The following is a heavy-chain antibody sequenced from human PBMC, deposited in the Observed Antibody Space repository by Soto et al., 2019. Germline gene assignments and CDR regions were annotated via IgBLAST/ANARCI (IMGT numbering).Heavy chain of an antibody. CDR1: GFSLSTDDVG. Sequence: SGPTLVNPTQTLTLTCTFSGFSLSTDDVGVGWIRQPPGKALDWLAVIYWDDDKRYSPSLKSRLTITKDTSKNQVLLTMTNMDHVATATFFYAPSLQSISSFDYWGQGALVTVSS. J-gene: IGHJ4*02. D-gene: IGHD6-6*01. V-gene: IGHV2-5*02. CDR3: APSLQSISSFDY. CDR2: IYWDDDK.